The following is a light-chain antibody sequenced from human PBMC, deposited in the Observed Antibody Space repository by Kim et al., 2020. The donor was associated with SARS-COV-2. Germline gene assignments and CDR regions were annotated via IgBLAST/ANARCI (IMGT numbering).Light chain of an antibody. V-gene: IGKV1-27*01. Sequence: DIQMTQSPSSLSASVGDRLTITCRASQGISNDLAWYQQKPGKVPKLLIFAASALQSGLPSRFSGSGSGTDFTLTISSLQPEDVATYYCQKYNGAPWTFGQGTKVDIK. CDR1: QGISND. CDR2: AAS. J-gene: IGKJ1*01. CDR3: QKYNGAPWT.